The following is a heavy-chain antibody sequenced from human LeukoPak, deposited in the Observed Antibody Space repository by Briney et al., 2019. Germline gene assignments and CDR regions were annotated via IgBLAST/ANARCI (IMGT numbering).Heavy chain of an antibody. CDR2: ISAYNGNT. D-gene: IGHD3-22*01. Sequence: ASVKVSCKASGYTFTSYGISGVRQAAGHGREGMGWISAYNGNTNYAQKLQGRVTMTTDTSTSTAYMELRSLRSDDTAVYYCASRYYDSSRYYQYYFDYWGQGTLVTVSS. CDR3: ASRYYDSSRYYQYYFDY. J-gene: IGHJ4*02. CDR1: GYTFTSYG. V-gene: IGHV1-18*01.